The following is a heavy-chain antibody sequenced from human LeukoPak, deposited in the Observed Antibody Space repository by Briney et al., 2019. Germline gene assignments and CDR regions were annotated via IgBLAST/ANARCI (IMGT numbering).Heavy chain of an antibody. CDR2: INHSGST. Sequence: PGGSLRLSCAASGFTFSSYAMSWVRQAPGKGLEWIGEINHSGSTNYNPSLKSRVTISVDTSKNQFSLKLSSVTAADTAVYYCARGGYYYDSSVARDFDYWGQGTLVTVSS. CDR3: ARGGYYYDSSVARDFDY. J-gene: IGHJ4*02. V-gene: IGHV4-34*01. D-gene: IGHD3-22*01. CDR1: GFTFSSYA.